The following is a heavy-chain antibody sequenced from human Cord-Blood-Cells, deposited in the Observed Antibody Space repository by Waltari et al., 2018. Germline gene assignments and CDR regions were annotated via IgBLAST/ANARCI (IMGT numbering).Heavy chain of an antibody. Sequence: QAQLVQSGAEVNKPGSSVTVSCTPSGGTLSSYAISWVRQAPGQGLEWMGGIIPIFGTTNYAQKFQGRVTITADESTSTAYMELSSLRSEDTAVYYCARALTGDLNYFDYWGQGTLVTVSS. CDR3: ARALTGDLNYFDY. CDR2: IIPIFGTT. D-gene: IGHD7-27*01. J-gene: IGHJ4*02. V-gene: IGHV1-69*01. CDR1: GGTLSSYA.